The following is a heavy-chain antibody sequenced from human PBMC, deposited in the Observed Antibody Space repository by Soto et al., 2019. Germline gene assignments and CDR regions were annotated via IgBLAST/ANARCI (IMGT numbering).Heavy chain of an antibody. CDR1: GGTIRSYA. Sequence: QVQLVQSGAEVRKPGSSVKVSCKASGGTIRSYAISWVRQAPGQGLEWMGGIIPIFGTVNYAQKFQGRVAITADESTNTGYMELSSLRSEDTAVYYCARDMPTKHYYSMDVWGQGTTLTVSS. D-gene: IGHD2-2*01. J-gene: IGHJ6*02. CDR2: IIPIFGTV. CDR3: ARDMPTKHYYSMDV. V-gene: IGHV1-69*12.